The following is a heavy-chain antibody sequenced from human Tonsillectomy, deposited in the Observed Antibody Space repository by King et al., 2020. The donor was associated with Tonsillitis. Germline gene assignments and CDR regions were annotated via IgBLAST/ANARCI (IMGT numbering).Heavy chain of an antibody. CDR3: ARGSCWYEEGRYFYGMDV. J-gene: IGHJ6*02. V-gene: IGHV3-72*01. Sequence: VQLVESGGGLVQPGGSLRLSCVASGFTFRDHYMDWVRQSPEKGLEWVGRTRNKANFYTTDYAASVEGRFIISRDESKNSLHLQMNSLKIEDTAMYYCARGSCWYEEGRYFYGMDVWGHGTTVTVS. CDR2: TRNKANFYTT. CDR1: GFTFRDHY. D-gene: IGHD6-19*01.